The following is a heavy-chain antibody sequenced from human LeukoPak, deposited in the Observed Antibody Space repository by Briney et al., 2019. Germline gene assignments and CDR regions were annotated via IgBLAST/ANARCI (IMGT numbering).Heavy chain of an antibody. V-gene: IGHV1-2*02. CDR3: ARVGMTTVPYDAFDI. J-gene: IGHJ3*02. D-gene: IGHD4-17*01. CDR1: GYTFTGYY. Sequence: ASVKVSCKACGYTFTGYYMHWVRQAPGQGLEWMGWINPNSGGTNYAQKFQGRVTMTRDTSISTAYMELSRLRSDDTAVYYCARVGMTTVPYDAFDIWGQGTMVTVSS. CDR2: INPNSGGT.